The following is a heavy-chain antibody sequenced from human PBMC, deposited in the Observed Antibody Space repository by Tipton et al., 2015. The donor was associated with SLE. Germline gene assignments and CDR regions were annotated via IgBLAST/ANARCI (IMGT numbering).Heavy chain of an antibody. CDR3: ASLLPGHCTGGVCYTDY. CDR1: GGSISNSY. Sequence: TLSLTCTVSGGSISNSYWNWIRQPPGKALEWIGYIYYSGSTNYNPSLKSRVTISVDTSKNQFSLKLSSVTAADTAVYYCASLLPGHCTGGVCYTDYWGQGTLVTVSS. V-gene: IGHV4-59*08. CDR2: IYYSGST. J-gene: IGHJ4*02. D-gene: IGHD2-8*02.